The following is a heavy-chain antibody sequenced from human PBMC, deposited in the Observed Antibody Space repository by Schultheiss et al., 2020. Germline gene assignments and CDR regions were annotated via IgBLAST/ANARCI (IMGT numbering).Heavy chain of an antibody. CDR3: ARGYSSILNYYYYYMDV. D-gene: IGHD6-13*01. CDR2: ISSSSSTI. V-gene: IGHV3-48*01. J-gene: IGHJ6*03. Sequence: GESLKISCAASGFIFSDYSMNWVRQAPGKGLEWVSYISSSSSTIYYADSVKGRFTISRDNAKNSLYLQMNSLRAEDTAVYYCARGYSSILNYYYYYMDVWGKGTTVTVSS. CDR1: GFIFSDYS.